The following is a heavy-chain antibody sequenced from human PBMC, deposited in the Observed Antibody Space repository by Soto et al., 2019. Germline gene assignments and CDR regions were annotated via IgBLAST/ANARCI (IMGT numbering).Heavy chain of an antibody. Sequence: EVQLVETGGGLIQPGGSLRLSCAASGFTVSSNYMSWVRHAPGKGLEWVSVIYSGGSTYYADSVKGRFTIFRDNSKNTLYLQMNSLRAEDTAVYYCARDLRYYDSSGYYYDYWGQGTLVTVSS. CDR1: GFTVSSNY. CDR2: IYSGGST. V-gene: IGHV3-53*02. D-gene: IGHD3-22*01. J-gene: IGHJ4*02. CDR3: ARDLRYYDSSGYYYDY.